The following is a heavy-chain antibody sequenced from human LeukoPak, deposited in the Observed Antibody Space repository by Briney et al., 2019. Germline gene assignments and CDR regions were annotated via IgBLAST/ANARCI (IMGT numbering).Heavy chain of an antibody. D-gene: IGHD2-2*01. CDR3: ARAGYCYATREYYFDY. J-gene: IGHJ4*02. CDR2: IYTSGST. CDR1: GGSISSSNW. V-gene: IGHV4-4*02. Sequence: SGTLSLTCAVSGGSISSSNWWSWVRQPPGKGLEWIGRIYTSGSTNYNPSLKSRVTMSVDTSKKQFSLKLSSVTAADTAVYYCARAGYCYATREYYFDYWGQGTLVTVSS.